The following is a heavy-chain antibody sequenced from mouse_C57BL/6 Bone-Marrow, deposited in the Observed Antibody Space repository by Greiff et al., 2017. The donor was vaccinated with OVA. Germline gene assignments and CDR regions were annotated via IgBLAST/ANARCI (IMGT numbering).Heavy chain of an antibody. J-gene: IGHJ2*01. CDR1: GYTFTSYW. CDR2: LDPSDSYT. V-gene: IGHV1-50*01. D-gene: IGHD4-1*01. Sequence: VQLQQPGAELVTPGASVKLSCKASGYTFTSYWMQWVKQRPGQGLEWIGELDPSDSYTNYNQKFKGKATLTVDTSSSTAYMQLSSLTSEDSAVYYCARGNWDDYFDYWGQGTTLTVSS. CDR3: ARGNWDDYFDY.